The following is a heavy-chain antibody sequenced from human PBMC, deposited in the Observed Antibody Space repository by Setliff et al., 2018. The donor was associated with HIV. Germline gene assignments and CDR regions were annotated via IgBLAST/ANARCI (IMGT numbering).Heavy chain of an antibody. Sequence: SETLSLTCSVAGGSISGHYWGWIRQPPGKGLEWIGSIYHTGSTYYKPSLKSRVTISVDTSKNRFSLRLTSVTAADTAVYYSARTKADGYNGVFDSWGQGTLVTVSS. J-gene: IGHJ4*02. CDR1: GGSISGHY. D-gene: IGHD5-12*01. CDR2: IYHTGST. V-gene: IGHV4-38-2*02. CDR3: ARTKADGYNGVFDS.